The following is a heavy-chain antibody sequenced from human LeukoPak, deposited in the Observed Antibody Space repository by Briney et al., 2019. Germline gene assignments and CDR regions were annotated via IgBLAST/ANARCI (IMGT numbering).Heavy chain of an antibody. CDR2: ISSSGGTI. D-gene: IGHD2-2*01. V-gene: IGHV3-48*03. CDR3: ARDLSYCTITSCSYYYYGMDV. Sequence: SGGSLRLSCSASGCTFSSYEMNWVRQAPGKGLEWVSYISSSGGTIYYADSVKGRFTISRDNAKNSLYLQMNSLRAEDTAVYYCARDLSYCTITSCSYYYYGMDVWGRGTTVTVSS. J-gene: IGHJ6*02. CDR1: GCTFSSYE.